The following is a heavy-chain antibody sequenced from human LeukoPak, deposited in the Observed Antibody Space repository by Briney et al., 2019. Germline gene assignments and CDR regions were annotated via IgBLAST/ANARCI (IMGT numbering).Heavy chain of an antibody. V-gene: IGHV3-23*01. CDR1: GFTFSSYA. D-gene: IGHD3-22*01. CDR2: ISGSGGST. CDR3: AKAEVAVQWLFTPIDY. Sequence: AGGSLRLSCAASGFTFSSYAMSWVRQAPGKGLEWVSAISGSGGSTYYADSVKGRFTISRDNSKNTLYLQMNSLRAEDTAVYYCAKAEVAVQWLFTPIDYWGQGTLVTVSS. J-gene: IGHJ4*02.